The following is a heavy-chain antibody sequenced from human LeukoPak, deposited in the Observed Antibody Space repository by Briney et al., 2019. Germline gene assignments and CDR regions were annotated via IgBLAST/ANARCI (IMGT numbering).Heavy chain of an antibody. D-gene: IGHD1-26*01. J-gene: IGHJ4*02. Sequence: PGGSLRLSCVASGFTFSSYGMHWVRQAPGKGLEWVAFIRYDGSNEYYADSVKGRFTISRDNSKSTLFLQMNSLRAEDTAVYYCTPGRAIDYWGQGTLVTVSS. V-gene: IGHV3-30*02. CDR1: GFTFSSYG. CDR2: IRYDGSNE. CDR3: TPGRAIDY.